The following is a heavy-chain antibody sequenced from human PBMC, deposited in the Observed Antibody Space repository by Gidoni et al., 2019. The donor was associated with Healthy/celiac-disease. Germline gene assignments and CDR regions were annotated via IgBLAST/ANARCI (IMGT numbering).Heavy chain of an antibody. CDR3: ARGPEGSGATSLYYYYYYGMDV. Sequence: EVQLVQSGAEVKKPGESLKISCQGSGYSFTSYWIGWVRQMPGKGLEWMGIIYPGDSDTRYSPSFQGQVTISADKSISTAYLQWSSLKASDTAMYYCARGPEGSGATSLYYYYYYGMDVWGQGTTVTVSS. J-gene: IGHJ6*02. CDR1: GYSFTSYW. CDR2: IYPGDSDT. D-gene: IGHD2-15*01. V-gene: IGHV5-51*01.